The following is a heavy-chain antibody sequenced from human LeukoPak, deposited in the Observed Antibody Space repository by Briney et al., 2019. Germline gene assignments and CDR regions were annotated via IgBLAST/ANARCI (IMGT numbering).Heavy chain of an antibody. D-gene: IGHD1-26*01. V-gene: IGHV3-53*01. CDR3: VRDRGTYRPIDY. Sequence: GGSLRLSCAASGFTFSSYAMHWVRQAPGKGLEWVAVIYSGGSTYYADSVKGRFTISRDNAQNSLYLQMNSLRAEDTAIYYCVRDRGTYRPIDYWGQGTLVTVSS. J-gene: IGHJ4*02. CDR2: IYSGGST. CDR1: GFTFSSYA.